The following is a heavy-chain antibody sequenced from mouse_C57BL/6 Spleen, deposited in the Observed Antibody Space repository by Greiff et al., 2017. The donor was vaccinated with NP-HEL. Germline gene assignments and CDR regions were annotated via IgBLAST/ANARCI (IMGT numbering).Heavy chain of an antibody. CDR1: FFTTKNTY. Sequence: VQLQQSVAELVRPLEGGKGAGGASFFTTKNTYIHWVNHMPEQGLEWIGRIDPANVNTKYAPKFQGKATITADTSSNTAYLQLSSLTSEDTAIYYCARPLGSSYFDYWGQGTTLTVSS. J-gene: IGHJ2*01. V-gene: IGHV14-3*01. CDR2: IDPANVNT. D-gene: IGHD1-1*01. CDR3: ARPLGSSYFDY.